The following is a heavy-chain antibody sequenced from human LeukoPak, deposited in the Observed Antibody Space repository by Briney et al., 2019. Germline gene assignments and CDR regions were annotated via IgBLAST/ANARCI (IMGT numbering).Heavy chain of an antibody. CDR1: GFTFNGAG. Sequence: PGGSLRLSCAASGFTFNGAGMSWVRQVPGKGLQWVAAISHDGSKEYYVDSVKGRFTISRDNAIDSLFLQMNSLRAEDAALYYCAAMSLAFWGQGTLVTVSS. D-gene: IGHD2-2*01. J-gene: IGHJ4*02. CDR2: ISHDGSKE. V-gene: IGHV3-7*01. CDR3: AAMSLAF.